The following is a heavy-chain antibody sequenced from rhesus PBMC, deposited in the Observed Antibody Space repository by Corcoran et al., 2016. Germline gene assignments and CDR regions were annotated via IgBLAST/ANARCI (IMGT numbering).Heavy chain of an antibody. CDR1: GGSISSSNW. J-gene: IGHJ5-1*01. D-gene: IGHD6-43*01. Sequence: QVQLQESGPAVVKPSETLSLTCAVSGGSISSSNWWDWIRPSPGKGLEWNGGIHDSTVNTVYSPSLKGRVTLSIDTSQNQFSLKLSSVTAADTAVYFCARHLGSSYGWRFDVWGAGVLVTVSS. CDR2: IHDSTVNT. V-gene: IGHV4-93*02. CDR3: ARHLGSSYGWRFDV.